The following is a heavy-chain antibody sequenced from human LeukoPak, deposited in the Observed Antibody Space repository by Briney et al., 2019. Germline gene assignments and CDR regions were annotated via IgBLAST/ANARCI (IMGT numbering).Heavy chain of an antibody. Sequence: PSETLSLTCAVYGGSFSGYYWSWIRQPPGKGLEWIGEINHSGSTNYNPSLKSRVTISVDTSKNQFSLKLSSVTAADTAVYYCATPYSSGYYVYWGQGTLVTVSS. CDR1: GGSFSGYY. J-gene: IGHJ4*02. D-gene: IGHD3-22*01. V-gene: IGHV4-34*01. CDR3: ATPYSSGYYVY. CDR2: INHSGST.